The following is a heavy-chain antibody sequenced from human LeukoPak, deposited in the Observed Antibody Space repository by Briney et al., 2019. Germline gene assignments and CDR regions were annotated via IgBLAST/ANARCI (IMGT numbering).Heavy chain of an antibody. CDR1: GFTFSSYA. V-gene: IGHV3-23*01. J-gene: IGHJ3*02. Sequence: GGSLRLSCAASGFTFSSYAMNWVRQAPGKGLERVSVISGTGGRTYYADSVKGRFTISRDNSKNTLYLQMNSLRAEDTAVYYCAKSSHAFGAFDIWGQGTMVTVSS. CDR3: AKSSHAFGAFDI. CDR2: ISGTGGRT. D-gene: IGHD3-16*01.